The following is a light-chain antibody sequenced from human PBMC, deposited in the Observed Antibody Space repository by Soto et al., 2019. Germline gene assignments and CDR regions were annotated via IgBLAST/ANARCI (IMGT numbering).Light chain of an antibody. CDR1: QSVSSSF. J-gene: IGKJ1*01. V-gene: IGKV3-20*01. Sequence: EILLTQSAGTLSLSPGERATLSCRASQSVSSSFLAWYQQKPGQAPRLLIYGASTRATGIPDRFSGSGSGTDFPLTISRLEPEDFAVYYCQKYGTSWTFGQGTKVEIK. CDR3: QKYGTSWT. CDR2: GAS.